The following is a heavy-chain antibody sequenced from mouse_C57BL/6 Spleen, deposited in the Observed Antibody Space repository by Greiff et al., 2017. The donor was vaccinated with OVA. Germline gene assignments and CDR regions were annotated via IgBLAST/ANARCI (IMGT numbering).Heavy chain of an antibody. CDR1: GYTFTDYN. J-gene: IGHJ1*03. CDR2: INPNNGGT. CDR3: ARWYGSRWYFDV. D-gene: IGHD1-1*01. V-gene: IGHV1-22*01. Sequence: EVKLQQSGPELVKPGASVKMSCKASGYTFTDYNMHWVKQSHGKSLEWIGYINPNNGGTSYNQKFKGKATLTVNKSSSTAYMELRSLTSEDSAVYYCARWYGSRWYFDVWGTGTTVTVSS.